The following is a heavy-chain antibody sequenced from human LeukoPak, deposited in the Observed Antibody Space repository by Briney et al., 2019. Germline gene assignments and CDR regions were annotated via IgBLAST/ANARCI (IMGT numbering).Heavy chain of an antibody. V-gene: IGHV4-61*02. CDR3: ARDPGARGFDP. CDR2: IYTSGST. Sequence: SETLSLTCTVSGGSISSGSYYWSWIRQPAGKGLEWIGRIYTSGSTNYNPSLKSRVTISVDTSKNQFSLKLSSVTAADTAVYYCARDPGARGFDPWGQGTLVTVSS. CDR1: GGSISSGSYY. J-gene: IGHJ5*02.